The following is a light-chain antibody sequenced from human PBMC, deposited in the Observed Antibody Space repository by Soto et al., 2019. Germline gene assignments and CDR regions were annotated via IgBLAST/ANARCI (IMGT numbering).Light chain of an antibody. J-gene: IGLJ1*01. Sequence: QSALTQPASVSGSPGQSITISCTGTSSDVGGYNYVSWYQQHPGKAPKLMIYDVSNRPSGVSNRFSGSQSGNTASLTISGLQAEDEADYYCSSYTSSSTLRVFCTGTTHTVL. V-gene: IGLV2-14*01. CDR1: SSDVGGYNY. CDR2: DVS. CDR3: SSYTSSSTLRV.